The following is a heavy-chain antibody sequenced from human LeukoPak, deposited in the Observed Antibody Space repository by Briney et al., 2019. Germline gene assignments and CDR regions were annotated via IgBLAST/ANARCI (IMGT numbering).Heavy chain of an antibody. V-gene: IGHV4-34*01. J-gene: IGHJ6*03. CDR1: GGSFSGYY. D-gene: IGHD3-3*01. CDR3: ARGFWSGYNYYYMDV. CDR2: INHSGST. Sequence: SETLSLTRAVYGGSFSGYYWSWIRQPPGKGLEWIGEINHSGSTNYNPSLKSRVTISVDTSRNQFSLKLSSVTAADTAVYYCARGFWSGYNYYYMDVWGKGTTVTVSS.